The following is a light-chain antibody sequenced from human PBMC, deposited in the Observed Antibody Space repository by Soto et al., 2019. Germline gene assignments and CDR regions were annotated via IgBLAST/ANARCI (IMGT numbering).Light chain of an antibody. J-gene: IGKJ2*01. CDR3: QQYNNWPFT. V-gene: IGKV3-15*01. CDR1: QSVFAN. Sequence: EIVMTQSPATLSVSPGERVTLSCRASQSVFANLAWSQHKPGQAPRLLIYGASTRATGLPARFSGSGSGTDFTLTISSLQSEDFPLYYCQQYNNWPFTFGQGTKLEIK. CDR2: GAS.